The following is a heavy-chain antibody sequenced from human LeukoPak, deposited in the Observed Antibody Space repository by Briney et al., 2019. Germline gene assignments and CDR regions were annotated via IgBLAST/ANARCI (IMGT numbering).Heavy chain of an antibody. CDR1: GGSISSRHW. D-gene: IGHD6-25*01. CDR3: ARDVGSAQSGF. V-gene: IGHV4-4*02. Sequence: PSETLSLTCDVSGGSISSRHWWSWVRQPPGTGLEWIGEIYHSGTANYNPSLKSLVTMSADTSKNQISLKLTSDTAADTAVYFFARDVGSAQSGFWGQG. J-gene: IGHJ4*02. CDR2: IYHSGTA.